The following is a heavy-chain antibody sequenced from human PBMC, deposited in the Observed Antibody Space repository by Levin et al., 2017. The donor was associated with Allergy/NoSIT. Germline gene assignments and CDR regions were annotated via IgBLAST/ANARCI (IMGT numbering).Heavy chain of an antibody. CDR2: ISYDGSNK. J-gene: IGHJ4*02. CDR3: AKDRHDYGDRLLDY. CDR1: GFTFSSYG. V-gene: IGHV3-30*18. D-gene: IGHD4-17*01. Sequence: PGESLKISCAASGFTFSSYGMHWVRQAPGKGLEWVAVISYDGSNKYYADSVKGRFTISRDNSKNTLYLQMNSLRAEDTAVYYCAKDRHDYGDRLLDYWGQGTLVTVSS.